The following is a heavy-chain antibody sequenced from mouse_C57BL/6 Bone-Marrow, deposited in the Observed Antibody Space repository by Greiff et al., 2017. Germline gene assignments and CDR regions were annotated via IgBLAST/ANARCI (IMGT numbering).Heavy chain of an antibody. D-gene: IGHD1-1*01. J-gene: IGHJ1*03. V-gene: IGHV5-9-1*02. CDR2: ISSGGFSI. CDR1: GFTFSSYA. Sequence: EVKLVESGAGLVKPGGSLKLSCAASGFTFSSYAMSWVRQTPEKRLEWVAYISSGGFSINYADTVKGRFTIARDNARNTLYLQMSSLTSEDTAMYYCTRDEDYYGISYDLYFDVWGTGTTVTVSS. CDR3: TRDEDYYGISYDLYFDV.